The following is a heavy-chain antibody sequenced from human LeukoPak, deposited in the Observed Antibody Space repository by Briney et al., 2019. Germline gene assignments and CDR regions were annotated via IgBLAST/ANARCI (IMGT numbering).Heavy chain of an antibody. CDR1: GGSVSISNYY. V-gene: IGHV4-39*01. CDR3: SRHAHSPSYEF. J-gene: IGHJ4*02. Sequence: PSETLSLTCTVSGGSVSISNYYWDWVRQPPGKGLEWVGSIYYSGNTYYNPSLKSRVTISVDTSQNQFSLKLFSLTAADTAVYYCSRHAHSPSYEFWGQGILVTVSS. CDR2: IYYSGNT. D-gene: IGHD3-3*01.